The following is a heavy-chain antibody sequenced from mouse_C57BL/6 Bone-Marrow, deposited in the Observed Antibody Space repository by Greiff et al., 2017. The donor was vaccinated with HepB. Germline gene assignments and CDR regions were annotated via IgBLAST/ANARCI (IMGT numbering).Heavy chain of an antibody. CDR2: IYWDDDK. D-gene: IGHD2-4*01. CDR3: ARVPIYYDYEDYAMDY. CDR1: GFSLSTSGMG. V-gene: IGHV8-12*01. J-gene: IGHJ4*01. Sequence: QVTLKESGPGILQSSQTLSLTCSFSGFSLSTSGMGVSWIRQPSGKGLEWLAHIYWDDDKRYNPSLKSRLTISKDTSRNQVFLKITSVDTADTATYYCARVPIYYDYEDYAMDYWGQGTSVTVSS.